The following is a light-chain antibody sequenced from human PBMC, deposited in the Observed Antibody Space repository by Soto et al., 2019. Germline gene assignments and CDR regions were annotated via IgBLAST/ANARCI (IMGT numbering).Light chain of an antibody. CDR2: GAS. Sequence: EIVLTQSPGTLSLSPGERATLSCRASQSISSSYLAWYQQKPGQGPRLLIYGASSSATGIPDRFSGSGSGTDFTLTISRLEPEDLAVYYCQQYGRTFGQGTKVEIK. V-gene: IGKV3-20*01. CDR3: QQYGRT. CDR1: QSISSSY. J-gene: IGKJ1*01.